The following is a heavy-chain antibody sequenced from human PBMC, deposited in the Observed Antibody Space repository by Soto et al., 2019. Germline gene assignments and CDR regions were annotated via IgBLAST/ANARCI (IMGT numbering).Heavy chain of an antibody. CDR2: IKSKTDGGTT. CDR1: GFTFSNAW. J-gene: IGHJ6*02. CDR3: TTEDIVVVPAAIPLYYYGMDV. Sequence: GGSLRLSCAASGFTFSNAWMNWVRQAPGKGLEWVGRIKSKTDGGTTDYAAPVKGRFTISRDDSKNTLYLQMNSLKTEDTAVYYCTTEDIVVVPAAIPLYYYGMDVWGQGTTVTVS. D-gene: IGHD2-2*02. V-gene: IGHV3-15*07.